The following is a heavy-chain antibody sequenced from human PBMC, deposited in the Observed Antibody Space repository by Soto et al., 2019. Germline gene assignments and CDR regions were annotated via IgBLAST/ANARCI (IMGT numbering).Heavy chain of an antibody. CDR1: GYTFTGYY. J-gene: IGHJ4*02. CDR2: INPNSGGT. CDR3: ARVQYSSSSRRVGYFDY. Sequence: ASVKVSCKASGYTFTGYYMHWVRQAPGQGLEWMGWINPNSGGTNYAQKFQGWVTMTRDTSISTAYMELSRLRSDDTAVYYCARVQYSSSSRRVGYFDYWGQGTLVTVSS. D-gene: IGHD6-6*01. V-gene: IGHV1-2*04.